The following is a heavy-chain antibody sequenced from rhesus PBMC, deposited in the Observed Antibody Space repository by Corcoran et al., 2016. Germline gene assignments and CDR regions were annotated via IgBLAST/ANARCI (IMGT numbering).Heavy chain of an antibody. Sequence: QVQLQESGPGVVKPSETLSLTCAVSGYSISSGYDWSWIRQPPGKGPEWIGYIYGSSGSTNYNPSLKKRFTISKDTSQNQFSLKLSSVTAADTAVYYCARDGGSWKGYFDYWGQGVLVTVSS. CDR3: ARDGGSWKGYFDY. CDR1: GYSISSGYD. J-gene: IGHJ4*01. CDR2: IYGSSGST. V-gene: IGHV4-76*01. D-gene: IGHD6-25*01.